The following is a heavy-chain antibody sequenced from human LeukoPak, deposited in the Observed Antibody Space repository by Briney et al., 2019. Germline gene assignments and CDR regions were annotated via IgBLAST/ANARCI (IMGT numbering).Heavy chain of an antibody. CDR3: ARAFQVRGVIIPVYYYGMDV. D-gene: IGHD3-10*01. CDR1: GFTFSSYW. V-gene: IGHV3-7*03. Sequence: GGSLRLSCAASGFTFSSYWMSWVRQAPGKGLEGVANIKQDGSEKYYVDCVKGRFTISRGNAKNARYLQMNSMRAEDTAVYYCARAFQVRGVIIPVYYYGMDVWGKGTTVTVSS. CDR2: IKQDGSEK. J-gene: IGHJ6*04.